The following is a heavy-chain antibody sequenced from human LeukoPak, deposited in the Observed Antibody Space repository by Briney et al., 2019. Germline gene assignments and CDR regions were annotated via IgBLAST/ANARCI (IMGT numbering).Heavy chain of an antibody. CDR2: IKQDGSEK. CDR3: ARGFLEWLLYYYYYMDV. J-gene: IGHJ6*03. CDR1: GFTFSSYS. Sequence: PGGSLRLSCAASGFTFSSYSMSWVRQAPGKGLEWVANIKQDGSEKYYVDSVKGRFTISRDNAKNSLYLQMNSLRAEDTAVYYCARGFLEWLLYYYYYMDVWGKGTTVTVSS. D-gene: IGHD3-3*01. V-gene: IGHV3-7*01.